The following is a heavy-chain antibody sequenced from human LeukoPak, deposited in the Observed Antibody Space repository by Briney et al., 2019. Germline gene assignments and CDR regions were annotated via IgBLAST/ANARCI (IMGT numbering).Heavy chain of an antibody. CDR1: GFTFSSYS. V-gene: IGHV3-21*01. D-gene: IGHD1-14*01. J-gene: IGHJ4*02. Sequence: PGGSLRLSCAASGFTFSSYSMNWVRQAPGKGLEWVSSISSSSSYIYYAGSVKGRFTISRDNAKNSLYLQMNSLTAEDTAVYYCARAVPGFDYWGQGTLVTVSS. CDR3: ARAVPGFDY. CDR2: ISSSSSYI.